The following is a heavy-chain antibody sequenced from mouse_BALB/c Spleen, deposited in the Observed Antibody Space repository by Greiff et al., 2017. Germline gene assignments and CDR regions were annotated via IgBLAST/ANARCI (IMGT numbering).Heavy chain of an antibody. CDR1: GFTFSSYT. J-gene: IGHJ1*01. CDR3: ARHRGNWYFDV. Sequence: EVHLVESGGGLVQPGGSLKLSCAASGFTFSSYTMSWVRQTPEKRLEWVAYISNGGGSTDYPDTVKGRFTISRDNAKNTLYLQMSSLKSEDTAMYYCARHRGNWYFDVWGAGTTVTVSS. D-gene: IGHD3-1*01. V-gene: IGHV5-12-2*01. CDR2: ISNGGGST.